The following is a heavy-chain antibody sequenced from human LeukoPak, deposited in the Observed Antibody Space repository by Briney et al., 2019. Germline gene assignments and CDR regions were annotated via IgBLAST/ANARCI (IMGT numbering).Heavy chain of an antibody. CDR3: ARATYYYDSRYYFDY. J-gene: IGHJ4*02. V-gene: IGHV4-38-2*01. D-gene: IGHD3-22*01. CDR1: GYSISSGYY. Sequence: PSATLSLTCAVSGYSISSGYYWGWIRQPPGKGLEWIGSIYHSGSTYYNPSLKSRVTISVDTSKNQFSLKLSSVTAADTAVYYCARATYYYDSRYYFDYWGQGTLVTVSS. CDR2: IYHSGST.